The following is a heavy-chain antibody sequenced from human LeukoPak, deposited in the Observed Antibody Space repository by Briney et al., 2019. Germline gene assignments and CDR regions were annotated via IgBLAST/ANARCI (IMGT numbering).Heavy chain of an antibody. CDR2: IGTPGDT. CDR1: GFTISNYD. D-gene: IGHD3-3*01. V-gene: IGHV3-13*01. CDR3: ARWRSGYGMDV. Sequence: GGSLRLSCAASGFTISNYDMHWVRQATGKGLEWVSAIGTPGDTYYPGSVKGRFTISREKAKNSLYLQMNSLRAGDTAVYYCARWRSGYGMDVRGQGTTVTVSS. J-gene: IGHJ6*02.